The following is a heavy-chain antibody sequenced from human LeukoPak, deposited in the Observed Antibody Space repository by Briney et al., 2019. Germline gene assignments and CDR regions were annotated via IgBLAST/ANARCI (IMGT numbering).Heavy chain of an antibody. CDR1: GYTFTSYD. J-gene: IGHJ6*02. D-gene: IGHD1-20*01. Sequence: ASVKVSCKASGYTFTSYDINWVRQATGQGLEWMGWMNPNSGNTGYAQKFQGRVTMTRNTSISTAYMELSSLGSEDTAVYYCARAVTGYYYYGMDVWGQGTTVTVSS. V-gene: IGHV1-8*01. CDR3: ARAVTGYYYYGMDV. CDR2: MNPNSGNT.